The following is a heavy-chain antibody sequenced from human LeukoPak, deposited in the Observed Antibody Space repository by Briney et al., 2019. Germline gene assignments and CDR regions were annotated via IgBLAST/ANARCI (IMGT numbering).Heavy chain of an antibody. V-gene: IGHV1-69*13. J-gene: IGHJ5*02. CDR3: ARDLGGYSYGSGYNWFDP. CDR2: IIPIFGTA. Sequence: SVKVSCKASGGTFSSYAISWVRQAPGQGLEWMGGIIPIFGTANYAQKFQGRVTITADESTSTAYMEPSSLRSEDTAVYYCARDLGGYSYGSGYNWFDPWGQGTLVTVSS. D-gene: IGHD5-18*01. CDR1: GGTFSSYA.